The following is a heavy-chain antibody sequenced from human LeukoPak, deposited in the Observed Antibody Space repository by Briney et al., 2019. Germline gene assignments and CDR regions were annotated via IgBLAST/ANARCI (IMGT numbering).Heavy chain of an antibody. D-gene: IGHD3-10*01. CDR3: ARTRYYYNSRSYGAPYYFDY. CDR1: GYAMSSSDW. CDR2: IYYSGST. V-gene: IGHV4-28*01. J-gene: IGHJ4*02. Sequence: PSETLSLTCGVSGYAMSSSDWWGWIRPPPEKELEWIGYIYYSGSTYCNPSLKSRVTISVDTSKNQFSLKLSSVTAADTAVYYCARTRYYYNSRSYGAPYYFDYWGQGTLVTVSS.